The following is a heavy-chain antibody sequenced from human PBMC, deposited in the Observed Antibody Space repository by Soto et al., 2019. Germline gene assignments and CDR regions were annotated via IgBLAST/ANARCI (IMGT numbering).Heavy chain of an antibody. J-gene: IGHJ4*02. CDR2: IIPIFGTA. D-gene: IGHD6-13*01. CDR1: GYSLSGYY. V-gene: IGHV1-69*06. CDR3: AGAAG. Sequence: SVKVSCKASGYSLSGYYLHWVRQAPGQGLEWMGGIIPIFGTANYAQKFQGRVTITADKSTSTAYMELSSLRSEDTAVYYCAGAAGWGQGTLVTVSS.